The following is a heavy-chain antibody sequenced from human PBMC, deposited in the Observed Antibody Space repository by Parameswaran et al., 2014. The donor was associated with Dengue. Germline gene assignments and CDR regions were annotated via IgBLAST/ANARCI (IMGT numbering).Heavy chain of an antibody. CDR3: AREVNSSSSPTTYYYYGMDV. CDR2: INPSGGST. Sequence: WVRQAPGQGLEWMGIINPSGGSTSYAQKFQGRVTMTRDTSTSTVYMELSSLRSEDTAVYYCAREVNSSSSPTTYYYYGMDVWGQGTTVTVSS. J-gene: IGHJ6*02. V-gene: IGHV1-46*01. D-gene: IGHD6-6*01.